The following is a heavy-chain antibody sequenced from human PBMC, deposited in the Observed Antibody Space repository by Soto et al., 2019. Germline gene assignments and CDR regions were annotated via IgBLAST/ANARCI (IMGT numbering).Heavy chain of an antibody. CDR1: GCTFTDYA. CDR3: ARDKGGYSGYDYWFDP. CDR2: MNADNGNT. Sequence: ASVKVSCKASGCTFTDYALHWVRQAPGQRLEWMGWMNADNGNTMYSQKLQGRVTMTTDTSTSTAYMELRSLRSDDTAVYYCARDKGGYSGYDYWFDPWGQGTLVTVSS. V-gene: IGHV1-3*01. D-gene: IGHD5-12*01. J-gene: IGHJ5*02.